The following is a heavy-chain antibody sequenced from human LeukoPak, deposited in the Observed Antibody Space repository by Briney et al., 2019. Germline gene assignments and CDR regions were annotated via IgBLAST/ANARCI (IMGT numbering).Heavy chain of an antibody. Sequence: GGSLRLSCVASGLTVRSNYMSWVRQAPGKGLEWVSVIYSGGRTYYADAVKGRFTMSRDNSKNTVYLQMNSLTAEDTAVYYCARDFETGGYYYYGMDVWGQGATVTVSS. CDR3: ARDFETGGYYYYGMDV. CDR1: GLTVRSNY. J-gene: IGHJ6*02. D-gene: IGHD3-10*01. V-gene: IGHV3-53*01. CDR2: IYSGGRT.